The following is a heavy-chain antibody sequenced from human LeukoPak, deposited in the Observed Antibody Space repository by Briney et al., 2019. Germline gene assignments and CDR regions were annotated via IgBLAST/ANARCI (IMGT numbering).Heavy chain of an antibody. V-gene: IGHV4-59*01. Sequence: SETLSLTCTVSGGSISSYYWSWIRQPPGKGLEWIGYISYSGSTNYNPSLKSRVPISVDTSKNQFSLKLSSVTAADTAVYYCARARRAGTRASVVVPAAMSVWFDPWGQGTLVTVSS. CDR1: GGSISSYY. J-gene: IGHJ5*02. CDR3: ARARRAGTRASVVVPAAMSVWFDP. D-gene: IGHD2-2*01. CDR2: ISYSGST.